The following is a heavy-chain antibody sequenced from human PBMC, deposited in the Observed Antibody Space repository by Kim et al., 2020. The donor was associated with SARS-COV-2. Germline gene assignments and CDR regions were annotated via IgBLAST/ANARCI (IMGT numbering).Heavy chain of an antibody. CDR3: ARDRHLLVDVHQKYGMDV. Sequence: SVKVSCKASGGTFSSYAISWVRQAPGQGLEWMGGIIPIFGTANYAQKFQGRVTITADESTSTAYMELSSLRSEDTAVYYCARDRHLLVDVHQKYGMDVWGQGTTVTVSS. D-gene: IGHD2-21*01. J-gene: IGHJ6*02. CDR1: GGTFSSYA. V-gene: IGHV1-69*13. CDR2: IIPIFGTA.